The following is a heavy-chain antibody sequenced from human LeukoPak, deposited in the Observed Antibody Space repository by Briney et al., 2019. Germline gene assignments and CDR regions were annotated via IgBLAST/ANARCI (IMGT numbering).Heavy chain of an antibody. V-gene: IGHV1-2*02. CDR1: GYTFTGYY. CDR3: ARDNYYGSGSYVD. CDR2: INPNSGGT. J-gene: IGHJ4*02. Sequence: ASVKVSCKASGYTFTGYYMHWVRQAPGQGLEWMGWINPNSGGTNYAQKFQGRVTMTRDTSISTAYMELSRLRSDDTAVYYCARDNYYGSGSYVDWGQGTLVTVSS. D-gene: IGHD3-10*01.